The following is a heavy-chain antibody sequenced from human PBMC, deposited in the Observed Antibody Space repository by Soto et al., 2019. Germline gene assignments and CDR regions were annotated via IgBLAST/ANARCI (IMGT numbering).Heavy chain of an antibody. CDR1: GYTFTRYA. CDR2: INAGNGNT. Sequence: ASVKVSFKASGYTFTRYAMHWLRQAPGQRLEWMGWINAGNGNTKYSQKFQGRVTITRDTSASTAYMELSSLRSEDTAVYYCARDGLVVVVAGYNWFDPWGQGTLVTFSS. V-gene: IGHV1-3*01. CDR3: ARDGLVVVVAGYNWFDP. D-gene: IGHD2-15*01. J-gene: IGHJ5*02.